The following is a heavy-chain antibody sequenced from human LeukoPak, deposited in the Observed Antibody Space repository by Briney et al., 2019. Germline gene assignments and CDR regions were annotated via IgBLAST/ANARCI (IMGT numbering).Heavy chain of an antibody. CDR3: ARNTWTDADNWFDP. CDR2: IFYSGTT. V-gene: IGHV4-39*01. D-gene: IGHD1-1*01. Sequence: PSETLSLTCTVSDYSISSGIYCWAWIRQPPGKGLEWIGTIFYSGTTFYNPSLKSRVTISVDTSKNQFSLKVNSVTAADTAVYYCARNTWTDADNWFDPWGQGSLVTVSS. CDR1: DYSISSGIYC. J-gene: IGHJ5*02.